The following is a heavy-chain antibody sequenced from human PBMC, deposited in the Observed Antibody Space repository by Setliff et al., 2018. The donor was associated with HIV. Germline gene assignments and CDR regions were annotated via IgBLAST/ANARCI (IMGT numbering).Heavy chain of an antibody. D-gene: IGHD2-2*03. CDR1: GGTFSSYA. CDR3: ARSTGYCSSTSCWVDY. Sequence: SVKVSCKASGGTFSSYAISWVRQAPGQGLEWMGGIIPIFGTANYAQKFQGRVTITTDESTSTAYMELSSLRSEDTAVYYCARSTGYCSSTSCWVDYWGQGTLVTVSS. V-gene: IGHV1-69*05. J-gene: IGHJ4*02. CDR2: IIPIFGTA.